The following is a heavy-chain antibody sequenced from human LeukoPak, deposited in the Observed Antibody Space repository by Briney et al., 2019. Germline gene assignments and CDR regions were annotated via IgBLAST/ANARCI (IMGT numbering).Heavy chain of an antibody. J-gene: IGHJ5*02. Sequence: SVKVSCKASGYTFTSYGISWVRQAPGQGFEWMGRIIPILGIANYAQKFQGRVTITADKSTSTAYMELSSLRSEDTAVYYCARAAPYDSSGYYEPWGQGTLVTVSS. CDR3: ARAAPYDSSGYYEP. CDR1: GYTFTSYG. D-gene: IGHD3-22*01. V-gene: IGHV1-69*04. CDR2: IIPILGIA.